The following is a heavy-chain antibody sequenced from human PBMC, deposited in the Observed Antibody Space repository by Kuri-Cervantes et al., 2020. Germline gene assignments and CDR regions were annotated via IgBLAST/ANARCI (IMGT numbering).Heavy chain of an antibody. Sequence: ASVKVSCKASGYTFTSYAMHWVRQAPGQRLEWMGWINAGNGNTKYSQKFQGRVTITRDTSASTVYMELGSLRSEDTAVYYCARVSGDSSSWYSFGYWGQGTLVTVSS. CDR2: INAGNGNT. CDR1: GYTFTSYA. V-gene: IGHV1-3*01. J-gene: IGHJ4*02. D-gene: IGHD6-13*01. CDR3: ARVSGDSSSWYSFGY.